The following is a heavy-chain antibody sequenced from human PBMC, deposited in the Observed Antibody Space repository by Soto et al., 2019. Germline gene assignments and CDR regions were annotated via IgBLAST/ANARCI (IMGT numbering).Heavy chain of an antibody. J-gene: IGHJ6*02. D-gene: IGHD3-3*01. CDR2: IRSKANSYAT. V-gene: IGHV3-73*02. CDR3: TRRHMIWSGPGPKLDYYYGMDV. Sequence: EVQLVESGGGLVQAGGSLKLSCAASGFVFSASAMHWVRQASGKGLEWVDRIRSKANSYATAYAASVKGRFTISRDDSKNTAYLQMNSLKIEDTAVYYCTRRHMIWSGPGPKLDYYYGMDVWGQGTTVTVSS. CDR1: GFVFSASA.